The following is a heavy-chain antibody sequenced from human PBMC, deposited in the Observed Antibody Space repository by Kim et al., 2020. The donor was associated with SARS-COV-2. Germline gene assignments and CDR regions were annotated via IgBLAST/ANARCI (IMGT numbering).Heavy chain of an antibody. D-gene: IGHD6-19*01. V-gene: IGHV4-34*01. CDR3: ARGPYSSGWSRGWFDP. CDR1: GGSFSGYY. J-gene: IGHJ5*02. CDR2: INHSGST. Sequence: SETLSLTCAVYGGSFSGYYWSWIRQPPGKGLEWIGEINHSGSTNYNPSLKSRVTISVDTSKNQFSLKLSSVTAADTAVYYCARGPYSSGWSRGWFDPWGQGTLVTVSS.